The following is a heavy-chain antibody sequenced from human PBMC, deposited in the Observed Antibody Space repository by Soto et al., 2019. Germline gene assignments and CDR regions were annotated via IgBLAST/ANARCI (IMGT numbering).Heavy chain of an antibody. CDR3: SKNRGGYSAYDN. Sequence: DVQLLQSGGGLAQPGGSLRLSCAASGFIFGNHVISWVRQAPGKGLEWVSTISGTGTVTKYAASVRGRFIISRDKNTVNLEMSSLGVDDSAVYYCSKNRGGYSAYDNWAQGTLVTVSS. V-gene: IGHV3-23*05. CDR2: ISGTGTVT. CDR1: GFIFGNHV. J-gene: IGHJ4*02. D-gene: IGHD5-12*01.